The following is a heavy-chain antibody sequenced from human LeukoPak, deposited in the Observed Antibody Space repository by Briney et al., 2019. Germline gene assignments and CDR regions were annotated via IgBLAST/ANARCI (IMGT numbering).Heavy chain of an antibody. Sequence: ASVKVSCKTSGGTFSSYAISWVRQAPGQGLEWMGGIIPIFGKANYAQKFQGRVTITADESTSTAYMELSSLRSEDTAVYYCARDGYGSSVSDPWGQGTLVTVSS. CDR2: IIPIFGKA. D-gene: IGHD3-22*01. CDR1: GGTFSSYA. CDR3: ARDGYGSSVSDP. J-gene: IGHJ5*02. V-gene: IGHV1-69*01.